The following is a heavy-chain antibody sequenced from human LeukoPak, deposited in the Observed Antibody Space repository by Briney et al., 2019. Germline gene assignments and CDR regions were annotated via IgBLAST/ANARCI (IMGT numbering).Heavy chain of an antibody. CDR3: PRFRGGSSTQDEYYFYYGMDV. CDR1: GYSFTSYW. CDR2: IYPGDSDT. Sequence: GESLKISCKGSGYSFTSYWIGWVRQMPGKGLEWMGIIYPGDSDTRYSPSFQGQVTISADKSISTAYLQWSSLKAWDTAMYYCPRFRGGSSTQDEYYFYYGMDVWGQGTTVTVSS. V-gene: IGHV5-51*01. J-gene: IGHJ6*02. D-gene: IGHD6-13*01.